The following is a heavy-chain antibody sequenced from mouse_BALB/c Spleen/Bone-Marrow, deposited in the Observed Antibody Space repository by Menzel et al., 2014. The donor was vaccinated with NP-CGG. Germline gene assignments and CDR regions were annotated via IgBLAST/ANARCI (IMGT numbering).Heavy chain of an antibody. CDR2: ISSGSTAI. V-gene: IGHV5-17*02. J-gene: IGHJ1*01. Sequence: EVMLVESGGGLVQPGGSRKLSCAASGFTFSSFGMHWVRQAPEKGLEWVAYISSGSTAICYADTVKGRFTISRDNPKNTLFLQMTSLRSEDTAMYYCARGGNWDDFDAWGAGTTVTVSS. D-gene: IGHD4-1*01. CDR3: ARGGNWDDFDA. CDR1: GFTFSSFG.